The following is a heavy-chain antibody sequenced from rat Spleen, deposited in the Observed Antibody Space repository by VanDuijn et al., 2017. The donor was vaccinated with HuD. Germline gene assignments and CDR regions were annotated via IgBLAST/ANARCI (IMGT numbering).Heavy chain of an antibody. CDR2: ISYEGSST. Sequence: VQLVESGGGLVQPGRSMKLSCAASGFTFSDYYMAWVRQAPKKGLEWVASISYEGSSTYYRESVKGRFTISRENAKSTLYLQMNSLRSEDTATYYCTRGGNYDYDHWGQGVMVTVSS. CDR3: TRGGNYDYDH. V-gene: IGHV5-22*01. J-gene: IGHJ2*01. CDR1: GFTFSDYY. D-gene: IGHD1-10*01.